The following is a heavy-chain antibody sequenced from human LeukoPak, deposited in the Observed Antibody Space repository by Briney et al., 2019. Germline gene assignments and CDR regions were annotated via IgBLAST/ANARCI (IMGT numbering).Heavy chain of an antibody. CDR1: GFTFTNYW. J-gene: IGHJ4*02. V-gene: IGHV3-74*03. Sequence: GSLRLSCAASGFTFTNYWVHWVRQAPGQGLEWVSLINRDGGTTKYAESLKGRVTVSRDNAKNTLNLQMNSLRAEDTAVYYCSRDKKSGESSAIVYWGERTLVTVSS. CDR2: INRDGGTT. D-gene: IGHD3-10*01. CDR3: SRDKKSGESSAIVY.